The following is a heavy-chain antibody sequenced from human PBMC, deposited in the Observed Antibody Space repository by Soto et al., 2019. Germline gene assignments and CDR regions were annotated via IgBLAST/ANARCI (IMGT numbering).Heavy chain of an antibody. CDR1: GFTLSSYA. D-gene: IGHD3-22*01. CDR3: ARAKNYYDSSGYYPDPFDY. V-gene: IGHV3-23*01. J-gene: IGHJ4*02. Sequence: GGSLRLSCAASGFTLSSYAMSWVRQAPGKGLEWVSVISGSGGSTYYADSVKGRFTISRDNSKNTLYLQMNSLRAEDTAVYYCARAKNYYDSSGYYPDPFDYWGQGTLVTVSS. CDR2: ISGSGGST.